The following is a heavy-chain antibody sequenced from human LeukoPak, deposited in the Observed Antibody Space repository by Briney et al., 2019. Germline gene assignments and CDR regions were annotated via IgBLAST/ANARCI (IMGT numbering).Heavy chain of an antibody. CDR3: AKDVPPNS. CDR1: GFTFSSYG. J-gene: IGHJ4*02. Sequence: PGGSLRLSCAASGFTFSSYGMHWVRQAPGKGLEWVAVISYDGSNKYYADSVKGRFTISGDNSNNTLSLQMNSLRAEDTAVYYCAKDVPPNSWGQGTLVTVSS. V-gene: IGHV3-30*18. CDR2: ISYDGSNK. D-gene: IGHD2-2*01.